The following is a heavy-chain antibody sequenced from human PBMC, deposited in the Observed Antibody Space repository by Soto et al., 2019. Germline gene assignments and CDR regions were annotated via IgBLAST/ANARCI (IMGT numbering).Heavy chain of an antibody. V-gene: IGHV1-3*01. CDR2: INAGNGNT. Sequence: ASVKVSCKASGYTFTSYAMHWVRQAPGQRLEWMGWINAGNGNTGYAQKFQGRVTMTRNTSISTAYMELSSLRSEDTAVYYCARRRKDYGDYYYGMDVWGQGTTVTVSS. CDR1: GYTFTSYA. CDR3: ARRRKDYGDYYYGMDV. J-gene: IGHJ6*02. D-gene: IGHD4-17*01.